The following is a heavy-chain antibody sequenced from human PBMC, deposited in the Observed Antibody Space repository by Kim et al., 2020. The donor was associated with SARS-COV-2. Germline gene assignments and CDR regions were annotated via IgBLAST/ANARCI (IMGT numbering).Heavy chain of an antibody. Sequence: GGSLRLSCAASGFTFSSYAMHWVRQAPGKGLEYVSAISSNGVSTFYANPLKGRFTISRDNSKTTRYLQMASLRAEAMAGYYWGRESTPAASYSSSYYMDV. CDR1: GFTFSSYA. CDR2: ISSNGVST. D-gene: IGHD2-2*01. V-gene: IGHV3-64*01. CDR3: GRESTPAASYSSSYYMDV. J-gene: IGHJ6*03.